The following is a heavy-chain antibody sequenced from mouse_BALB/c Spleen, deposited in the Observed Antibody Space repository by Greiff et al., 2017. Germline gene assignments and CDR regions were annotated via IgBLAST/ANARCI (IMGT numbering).Heavy chain of an antibody. CDR1: GFNIKDTY. CDR3: ARDSHGSGYSLGFAY. V-gene: IGHV14-3*02. D-gene: IGHD3-1*01. J-gene: IGHJ3*01. Sequence: VQLQQSGAELVKPGASVKLSCTASGFNIKDTYMHWVKQRPEQGLEWIGRIDPANGNTKYDPKFQGKATITADTSSNTAYLQLSSLTSEDTAVYYCARDSHGSGYSLGFAYWGQGTLVTVSA. CDR2: IDPANGNT.